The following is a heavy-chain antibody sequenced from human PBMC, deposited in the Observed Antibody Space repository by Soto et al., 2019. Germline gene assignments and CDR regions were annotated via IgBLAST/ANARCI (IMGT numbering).Heavy chain of an antibody. V-gene: IGHV3-9*01. CDR3: AKEDYCTGGRCTFDY. J-gene: IGHJ4*02. CDR2: ITWSRISL. D-gene: IGHD2-8*02. Sequence: PGGSLRLSCATSGFTFGDYGIHWVRQTPAKGLEWVSGITWSRISLGYADSVKGRFTISRDNAKKSVYLQMNSLKPEDTALYYCAKEDYCTGGRCTFDYWGQGTLVTVSS. CDR1: GFTFGDYG.